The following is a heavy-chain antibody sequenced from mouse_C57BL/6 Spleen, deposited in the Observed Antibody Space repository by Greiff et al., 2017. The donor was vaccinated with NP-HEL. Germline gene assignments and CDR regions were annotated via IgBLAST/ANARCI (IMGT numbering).Heavy chain of an antibody. CDR3: AREGDGYTDWFAY. Sequence: VQLQQSGPGMVKPSQSLSLTCTVTGYSITSGYDWHWIRHFPGNKLEWMGYISYSGSTNYNPSLKSPISITHDTSKNHFFLKLNSVTTEDTATYYCAREGDGYTDWFAYWGQGTLVTVSA. CDR2: ISYSGST. V-gene: IGHV3-1*01. J-gene: IGHJ3*01. D-gene: IGHD2-3*01. CDR1: GYSITSGYD.